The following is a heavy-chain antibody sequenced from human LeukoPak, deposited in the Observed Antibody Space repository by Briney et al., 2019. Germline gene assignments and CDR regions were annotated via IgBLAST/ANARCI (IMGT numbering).Heavy chain of an antibody. D-gene: IGHD3-10*01. CDR3: AKVWFGDLFTHSPLLFDS. Sequence: PGGSLRLSCAASGFTSYTYGMSWVRQAPGKGLEWVSGISSGGGSKYYADSVKGRFTISRDYSRNTLFLQMNSLRADDTAVYYCAKVWFGDLFTHSPLLFDSWGQGTLVTVSS. CDR2: ISSGGGSK. V-gene: IGHV3-23*01. CDR1: GFTSYTYG. J-gene: IGHJ4*02.